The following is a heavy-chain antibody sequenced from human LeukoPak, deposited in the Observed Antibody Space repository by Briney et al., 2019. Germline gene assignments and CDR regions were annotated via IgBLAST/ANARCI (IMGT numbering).Heavy chain of an antibody. CDR1: RFTFSSYA. V-gene: IGHV3-23*01. Sequence: PGGSLRLSCAASRFTFSSYAMSWVRQAPGKGLEWVSGISHSGGTTDYADSVKGRFTISRDNFKNMLYLQMNSLRAEDTAVYYCAKDASARWFGELSRWFDPWGQGTLVTVSS. D-gene: IGHD3-10*01. CDR3: AKDASARWFGELSRWFDP. J-gene: IGHJ5*02. CDR2: ISHSGGTT.